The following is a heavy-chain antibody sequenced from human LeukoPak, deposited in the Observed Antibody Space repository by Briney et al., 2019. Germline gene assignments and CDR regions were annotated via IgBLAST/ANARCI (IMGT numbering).Heavy chain of an antibody. CDR3: ARFGTRDNCCHPGVDT. Sequence: SETLSLTCTVSGYSLSSGFYWGWIRQPPGKGLEWIATVFHSGSTYYNPSLESRVTIPMDTSKNQFSLRLISVTAADTALYYCARFGTRDNCCHPGVDTWGQGTPVTVSS. V-gene: IGHV4-38-2*02. J-gene: IGHJ5*02. D-gene: IGHD1-1*01. CDR2: VFHSGST. CDR1: GYSLSSGFY.